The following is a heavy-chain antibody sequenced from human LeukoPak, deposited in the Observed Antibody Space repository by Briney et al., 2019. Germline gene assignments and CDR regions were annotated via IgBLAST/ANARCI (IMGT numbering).Heavy chain of an antibody. Sequence: GGSLRLSCAASGFTFSNYAMHWVRQAPGKGLEWVAVISYDGSNKYYADSVKGRFTISRDNSKNTLYLQMNSLRAEDTAVYYCARDASSGSYFDYWGQGTLVTVSS. CDR3: ARDASSGSYFDY. V-gene: IGHV3-30-3*01. J-gene: IGHJ4*02. D-gene: IGHD1-26*01. CDR1: GFTFSNYA. CDR2: ISYDGSNK.